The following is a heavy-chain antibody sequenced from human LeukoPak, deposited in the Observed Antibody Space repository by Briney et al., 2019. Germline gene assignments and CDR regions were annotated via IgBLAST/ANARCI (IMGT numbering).Heavy chain of an antibody. CDR2: ISGSGGST. J-gene: IGHJ4*02. Sequence: GGSLRLSCAASGFTFSSYAMSWVRQAPGKGLEWVSAISGSGGSTYYADSVKGRFTISRDNSKNTLYLQMNSLRAEDTAVYYCVKDYSGYDWYYFDYWGQGTLVTVSS. CDR1: GFTFSSYA. D-gene: IGHD5-12*01. V-gene: IGHV3-23*01. CDR3: VKDYSGYDWYYFDY.